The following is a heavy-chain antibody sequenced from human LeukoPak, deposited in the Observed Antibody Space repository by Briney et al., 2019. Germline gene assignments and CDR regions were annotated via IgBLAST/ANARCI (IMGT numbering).Heavy chain of an antibody. V-gene: IGHV4-39*01. D-gene: IGHD1-26*01. CDR3: ARIDAGATVDY. CDR1: GGSISSSSYS. Sequence: SETLSLTCTVSGGSISSSSYSWGWIRQPPGKGLEWIGSIYYSGSTYYNPSLKSRVTISVDTSKNQFSLKLSSVTAADTAVYYCARIDAGATVDYWGQGTLVTVSS. J-gene: IGHJ4*02. CDR2: IYYSGST.